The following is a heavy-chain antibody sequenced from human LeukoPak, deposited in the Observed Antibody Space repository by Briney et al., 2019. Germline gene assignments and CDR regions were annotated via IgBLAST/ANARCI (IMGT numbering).Heavy chain of an antibody. CDR2: IDWDDDK. J-gene: IGHJ6*02. D-gene: IGHD3-22*01. Sequence: ESGPTLVNPTQTLTLTCTFSGFSLSTGGVGVSWIRQPPGKALEWLALIDWDDDKYYSTALKTRLTISKDTSKNQVVLTMTHMDPVDTATYYCARISQYYYDSSGYFPFYYGMDVWGQGTTVTVSS. V-gene: IGHV2-70*01. CDR3: ARISQYYYDSSGYFPFYYGMDV. CDR1: GFSLSTGGVG.